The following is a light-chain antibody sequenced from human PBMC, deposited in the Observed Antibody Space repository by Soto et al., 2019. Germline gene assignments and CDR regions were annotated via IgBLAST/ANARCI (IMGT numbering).Light chain of an antibody. J-gene: IGKJ5*01. CDR2: SAS. CDR3: HQSYSTPPMT. V-gene: IGKV1-39*01. CDR1: QSISSY. Sequence: DIQMTQSPSSLSASVGDRVTITCRASQSISSYLICYQQKPGKDPKLLIYSASSLKSGVTSRFSSSGSGTDFILTISSLLPADVATYYCHQSYSTPPMTFGQGTRLEIK.